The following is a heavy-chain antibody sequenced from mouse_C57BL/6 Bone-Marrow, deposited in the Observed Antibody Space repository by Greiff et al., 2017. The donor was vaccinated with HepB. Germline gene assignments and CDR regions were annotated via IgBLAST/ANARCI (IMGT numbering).Heavy chain of an antibody. CDR3: AITGTYAMDY. D-gene: IGHD4-1*01. J-gene: IGHJ4*01. CDR2: IDPSDSYT. CDR1: GYTFTSYW. V-gene: IGHV1-69*01. Sequence: QVQLQQPGAELVMPGASVKLSCKASGYTFTSYWMHWVKQRPGQGLEWMGEIDPSDSYTNYNKKFKGKSTLTVDKSSSTAYMQLSSLTSEDSAVYYCAITGTYAMDYWGQGTSVTVSS.